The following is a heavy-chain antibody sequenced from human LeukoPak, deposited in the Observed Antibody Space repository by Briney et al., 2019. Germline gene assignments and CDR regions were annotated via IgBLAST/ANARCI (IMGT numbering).Heavy chain of an antibody. Sequence: GASVKVSCKASGYTFSSYYIHWVRQAPGQGLAWMGIINTSGGITTYAQKFEGRVTMTRDTSTSTVDMKLSRLRSEDTAVYYCARYSGSYHTYFDSWGQGTLVSVS. CDR3: ARYSGSYHTYFDS. CDR2: INTSGGIT. CDR1: GYTFSSYY. V-gene: IGHV1-46*01. D-gene: IGHD1-26*01. J-gene: IGHJ4*02.